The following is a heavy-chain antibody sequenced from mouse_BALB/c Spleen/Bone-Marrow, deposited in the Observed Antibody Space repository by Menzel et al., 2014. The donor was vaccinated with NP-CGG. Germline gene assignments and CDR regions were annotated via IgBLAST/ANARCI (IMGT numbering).Heavy chain of an antibody. J-gene: IGHJ1*01. CDR3: ARLNYYGNLFV. D-gene: IGHD1-1*01. CDR1: GFDFSRYW. CDR2: INPDSSTI. Sequence: VQLQQSGGGLVQPGGSLNLSCAASGFDFSRYWMSWVRQAPGKGLDWIGAINPDSSTINYTPSLKDKFIISRDNAKNTLYLQMSKVRSEDTALYYCARLNYYGNLFVWGAGTTVTVSS. V-gene: IGHV4-1*02.